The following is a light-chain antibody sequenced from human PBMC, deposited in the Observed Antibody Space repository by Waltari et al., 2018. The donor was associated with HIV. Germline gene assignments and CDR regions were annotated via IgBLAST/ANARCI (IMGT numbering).Light chain of an antibody. J-gene: IGKJ2*01. Sequence: IQMTQSPSILSASVGDRVTITCRASQNVDTWLAWYQQRPGRAPKLLIYKASTLEYGVPARFSGSGSWTNFTLTINSLHPDDFATYYCQQYNSDFYTFGLGTRLDLK. CDR2: KAS. CDR1: QNVDTW. CDR3: QQYNSDFYT. V-gene: IGKV1-5*03.